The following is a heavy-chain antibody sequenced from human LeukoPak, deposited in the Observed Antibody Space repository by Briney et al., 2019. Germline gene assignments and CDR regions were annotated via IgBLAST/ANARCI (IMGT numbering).Heavy chain of an antibody. J-gene: IGHJ3*02. Sequence: GRSLRLSCTASGLTLSDHYIDWVRQAPGKGLEWVGRSRNKGNGYTTEYAASVKGRFTISRDDSKNSLFLQMNSLRTEDTAVYYCARDGGTCGNTAFDIWGQGTMVTVSS. CDR3: ARDGGTCGNTAFDI. CDR1: GLTLSDHY. D-gene: IGHD3-16*01. V-gene: IGHV3-72*01. CDR2: SRNKGNGYTT.